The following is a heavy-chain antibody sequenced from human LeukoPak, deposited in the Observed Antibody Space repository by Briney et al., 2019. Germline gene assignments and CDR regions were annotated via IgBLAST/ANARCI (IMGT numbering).Heavy chain of an antibody. CDR2: IYSGGST. J-gene: IGHJ6*02. Sequence: PGGSLRLSCVASGFTVSSNYMSWVRQAPGKGLEWVSVIYSGGSTYYADSVKGRFTISRQNSKNTVDLQMNSLRPEDTAVYYCARDGRYCIITSCYGYYGMDVWGQGTTVTVSS. CDR1: GFTVSSNY. CDR3: ARDGRYCIITSCYGYYGMDV. D-gene: IGHD2-2*01. V-gene: IGHV3-53*04.